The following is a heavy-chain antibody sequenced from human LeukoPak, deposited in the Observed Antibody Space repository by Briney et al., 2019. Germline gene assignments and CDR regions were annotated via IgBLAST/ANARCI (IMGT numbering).Heavy chain of an antibody. CDR3: ARVTMVRGVIIPYDY. V-gene: IGHV1-2*06. J-gene: IGHJ4*02. Sequence: ASVKVSCKASGYTFTGYYMHWVRQAPGQGLEWMGRINPNSGGTNYAQKFQGRVTMTRDTSIRTAYMELSRLRSDDTAVYYCARVTMVRGVIIPYDYWGQGTLVTVSS. D-gene: IGHD3-10*01. CDR2: INPNSGGT. CDR1: GYTFTGYY.